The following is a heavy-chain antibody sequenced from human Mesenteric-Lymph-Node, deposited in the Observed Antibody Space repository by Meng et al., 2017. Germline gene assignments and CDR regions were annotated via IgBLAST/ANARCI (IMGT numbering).Heavy chain of an antibody. CDR1: GYSFTSYW. Sequence: KVSCKGSGYSFTSYWIGWVRQMPGKGLEWMGIIYPGDSDTRYSPSFQGQVTISADKSISTAYLQWSSLKASDTAMYYCARGLDNDWNDPDYWGQGTLVTVSS. D-gene: IGHD1-1*01. J-gene: IGHJ4*02. CDR3: ARGLDNDWNDPDY. CDR2: IYPGDSDT. V-gene: IGHV5-51*01.